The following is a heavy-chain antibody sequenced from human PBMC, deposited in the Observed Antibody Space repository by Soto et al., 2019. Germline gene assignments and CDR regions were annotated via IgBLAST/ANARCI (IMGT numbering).Heavy chain of an antibody. V-gene: IGHV4-4*01. Sequence: PAETLSLTCDVSGGSITTSVLWTWVRQFPERGLGWTGEIAHDGHTNYNPSISGRVTMSGDLSNSQFSLNVASVNPADTAVYFCAGGRDYDYWGQGTLVTVSS. CDR3: AGGRDYDY. J-gene: IGHJ4*02. D-gene: IGHD1-26*01. CDR2: IAHDGHT. CDR1: GGSITTSVL.